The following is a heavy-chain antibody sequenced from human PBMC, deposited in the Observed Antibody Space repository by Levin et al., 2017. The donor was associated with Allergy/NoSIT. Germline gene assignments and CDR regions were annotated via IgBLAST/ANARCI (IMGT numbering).Heavy chain of an antibody. V-gene: IGHV3-23*01. CDR3: AKDGNDFWSETAKRDA. Sequence: GESLKISCAASGFSFINYFMNWVRQAPGRGLEWVATISGSGDKTYYADSVKGRFTISRDNTKNTLYLQMNSLRVADTAVYYCAKDGNDFWSETAKRDAWGQGILVTVSS. CDR2: ISGSGDKT. CDR1: GFSFINYF. J-gene: IGHJ5*02. D-gene: IGHD3-3*01.